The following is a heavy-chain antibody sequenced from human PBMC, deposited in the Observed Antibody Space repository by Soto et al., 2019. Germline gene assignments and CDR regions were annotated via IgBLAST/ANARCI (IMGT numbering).Heavy chain of an antibody. CDR3: ARVGGSFYGSWDS. D-gene: IGHD1-26*01. CDR1: GFTFSMYV. V-gene: IGHV3-30-3*01. CDR2: MAYDGNRE. Sequence: QVQLVESGGGVVQPGRSLRLSCAASGFTFSMYVMHWVRQAPGTGLEWVAVMAYDGNREYYVDSVKGRFFVSRDNSKNTLSLQMNSLRPEDTAVYYCARVGGSFYGSWDSWGQGALVTVSS. J-gene: IGHJ4*02.